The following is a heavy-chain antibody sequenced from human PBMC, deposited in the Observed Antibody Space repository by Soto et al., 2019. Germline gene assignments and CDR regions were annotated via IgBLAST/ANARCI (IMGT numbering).Heavy chain of an antibody. V-gene: IGHV4-4*07. CDR1: GGSISSYY. Sequence: QVQLQESGPGLVKSSETLSLTCTVSGGSISSYYWSWIRQPAGKGLAWIGRIYTSGSTNYNPSLKSRVTMSVDTSKNQFSLKLSSVTAADTAVYYCAREPTIFGVVIIPVLGWFDPWGQGTLVTVSS. J-gene: IGHJ5*02. CDR2: IYTSGST. D-gene: IGHD3-3*01. CDR3: AREPTIFGVVIIPVLGWFDP.